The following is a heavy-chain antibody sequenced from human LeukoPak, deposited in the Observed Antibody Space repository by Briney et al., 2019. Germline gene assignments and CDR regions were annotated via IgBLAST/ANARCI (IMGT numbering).Heavy chain of an antibody. Sequence: SGGSLRLSCAASGFTFSSYAMHWVRQAPGKGLEWVAVISYDGSNKYYADSVKGRFTISRDNSKNTLYLQMNSLRVEDTAVYYCARGQYYDFWSGPRFQHWGQGTLVTVSS. D-gene: IGHD3-3*01. CDR2: ISYDGSNK. CDR1: GFTFSSYA. CDR3: ARGQYYDFWSGPRFQH. J-gene: IGHJ1*01. V-gene: IGHV3-30-3*01.